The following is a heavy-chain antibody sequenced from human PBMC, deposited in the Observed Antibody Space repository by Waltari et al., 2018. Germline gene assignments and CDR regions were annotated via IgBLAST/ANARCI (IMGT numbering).Heavy chain of an antibody. CDR1: GGSFSGYY. J-gene: IGHJ4*02. Sequence: QVQLQQWGAGLLKPSETLSLTCAVYGGSFSGYYWSWIRQPPGKGLEWIGEINHSGSTNYNPSLKSRVTISVDTSKNQFSLKRSSVTAADTAVYYCARAVGSGWYGPFDYWGQGTLVTVSS. V-gene: IGHV4-34*01. CDR2: INHSGST. CDR3: ARAVGSGWYGPFDY. D-gene: IGHD6-19*01.